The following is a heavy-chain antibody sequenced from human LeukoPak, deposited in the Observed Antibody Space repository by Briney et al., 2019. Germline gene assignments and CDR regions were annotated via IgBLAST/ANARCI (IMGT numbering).Heavy chain of an antibody. CDR1: GGSISSYS. J-gene: IGHJ4*02. CDR3: ARAATGIFYYFDY. V-gene: IGHV4-4*07. Sequence: SETLSLTCTVSGGSISSYSWNWIRQPAGKGLEWIGRIYTSGSTNYNPSLTSRVTMSVDTSKNQCSLKLSSVTAADTAVYYCARAATGIFYYFDYWGQGTLVTVSS. CDR2: IYTSGST. D-gene: IGHD2-8*02.